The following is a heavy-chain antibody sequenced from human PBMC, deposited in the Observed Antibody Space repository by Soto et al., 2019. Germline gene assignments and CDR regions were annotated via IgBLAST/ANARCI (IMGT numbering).Heavy chain of an antibody. V-gene: IGHV3-11*01. CDR1: GFIFSDYY. CDR2: ISGNGLII. Sequence: PGGALRLSCATSGFIFSDYYMHWIRLAPGKGLEWISYISGNGLIIQYADSAKGRFTISRDNAQNSLYLQMNSLRAEDTALYFCARDFDADSRTDFDYWGQGTLVTVSS. J-gene: IGHJ4*02. CDR3: ARDFDADSRTDFDY. D-gene: IGHD4-17*01.